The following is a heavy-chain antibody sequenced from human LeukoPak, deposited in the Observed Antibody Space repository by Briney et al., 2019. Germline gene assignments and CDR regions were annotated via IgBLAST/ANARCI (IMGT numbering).Heavy chain of an antibody. CDR2: IYSTGST. CDR1: GDSISGYY. V-gene: IGHV4-59*08. J-gene: IGHJ4*02. D-gene: IGHD6-13*01. CDR3: ARPAAGTSGAFDY. Sequence: SETLSLTCSVSGDSISGYYWSWVRQPPGKGLEWIGYIYSTGSTNYNPSLKSRVTISLDTSKNQFSLKLISVTAADTAAYYCARPAAGTSGAFDYWGQGTLVTVSS.